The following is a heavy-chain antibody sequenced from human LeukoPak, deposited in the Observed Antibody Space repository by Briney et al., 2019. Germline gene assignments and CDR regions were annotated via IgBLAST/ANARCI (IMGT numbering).Heavy chain of an antibody. CDR3: ARQFSGWTTY. V-gene: IGHV3-48*02. D-gene: IGHD6-19*01. J-gene: IGHJ4*02. Sequence: GGSLRLSCAASGFTFSNYYMNWVRQAPGKGLEWVSSISPSSSAIYYADSVKGRFTISRDNAENSVYLQMNSLRDEDTAVYYCARQFSGWTTYWGQGTLVTDSS. CDR2: ISPSSSAI. CDR1: GFTFSNYY.